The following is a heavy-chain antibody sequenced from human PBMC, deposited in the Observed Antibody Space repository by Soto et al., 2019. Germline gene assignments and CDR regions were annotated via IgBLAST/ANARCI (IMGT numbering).Heavy chain of an antibody. D-gene: IGHD3-22*01. CDR3: ARRSYYDRSGYYPRTYYFDS. J-gene: IGHJ4*02. Sequence: QVQLVQSGAEVKKPGSSVKVSCKASGGTFSSYAISWVRQAPGQGLEWMGGIIPIFGTANYAQKFQGRVTITADESTSTDYMELSSLRIEDTAVYYCARRSYYDRSGYYPRTYYFDSWGQGTLVTVSS. CDR2: IIPIFGTA. CDR1: GGTFSSYA. V-gene: IGHV1-69*12.